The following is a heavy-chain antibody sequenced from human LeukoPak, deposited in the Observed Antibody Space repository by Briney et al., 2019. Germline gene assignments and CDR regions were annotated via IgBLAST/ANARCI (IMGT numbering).Heavy chain of an antibody. CDR1: GFTFSSYN. D-gene: IGHD5-18*01. CDR3: ARARGYSYGYSDY. J-gene: IGHJ4*02. V-gene: IGHV3-48*01. Sequence: GGSLRLSCAASGFTFSSYNTNWVRQAPGKGLEWVSYISSSSSIIDSADSVKGRFTISRDNAKNSLYLQMNSLRAEDTAVYYCARARGYSYGYSDYWGQGTLVTVSS. CDR2: ISSSSSII.